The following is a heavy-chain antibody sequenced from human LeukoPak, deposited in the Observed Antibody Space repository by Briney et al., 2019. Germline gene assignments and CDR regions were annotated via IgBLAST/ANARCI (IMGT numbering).Heavy chain of an antibody. CDR1: GFTFSDYY. D-gene: IGHD3-22*01. Sequence: PGGSLRLSCAASGFTFSDYYMSWIRQAPGKGLEWVSYISSSGSTIYYADSVKGRFTISRDNAKNSLYLQMNSLRAEDTAVYYCAREGYYDSSGYYYGFPDYWGQGTLVTVSS. CDR3: AREGYYDSSGYYYGFPDY. V-gene: IGHV3-11*04. J-gene: IGHJ4*02. CDR2: ISSSGSTI.